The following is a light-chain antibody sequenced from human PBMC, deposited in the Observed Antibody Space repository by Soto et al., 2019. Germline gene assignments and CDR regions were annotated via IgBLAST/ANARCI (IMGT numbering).Light chain of an antibody. CDR3: LQHNSYPRT. CDR1: QGISSY. V-gene: IGKV1-8*01. CDR2: AAS. Sequence: AIGMTQSPSSLSASPGDRVTITCRASQGISSYLAWYQQKPGKAPKLLIYAASTLQSGVPSRFSGSGSGTEFTLTISSLQPEDFATYYCLQHNSYPRTFGQGTKVDIK. J-gene: IGKJ1*01.